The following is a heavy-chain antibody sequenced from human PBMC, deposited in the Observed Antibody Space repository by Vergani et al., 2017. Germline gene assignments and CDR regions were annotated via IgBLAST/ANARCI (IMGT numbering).Heavy chain of an antibody. CDR1: GDSISSGVYY. J-gene: IGHJ4*02. Sequence: QVQLQESGPGLVKPSQTLSLTCSVSGDSISSGVYYWNWIRQQPGKGLEWIGYIYSTGSTHHNPSLRRRINMSVDTSKNQFSLKLNSVTAADTAMYYCARMGGYDEGDAFRIGYFDSWGPGILVTVYS. CDR3: ARMGGYDEGDAFRIGYFDS. D-gene: IGHD3-22*01. V-gene: IGHV4-31*03. CDR2: IYSTGST.